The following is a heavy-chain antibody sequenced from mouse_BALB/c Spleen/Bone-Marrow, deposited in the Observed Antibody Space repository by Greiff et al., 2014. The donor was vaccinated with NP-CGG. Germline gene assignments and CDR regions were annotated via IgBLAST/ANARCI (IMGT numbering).Heavy chain of an antibody. J-gene: IGHJ3*01. CDR2: IDPYNGGT. V-gene: IGHV1S135*01. Sequence: EVQLQQSGPELVKPGASVKVSCKASGYAFTSYNMYWVKQSHGKSLEWIGYIDPYNGGTTYNQKFKVKATLTVDKSSSTAYMHLNSLTSEDSAVHYCAREGYFAWFAYWGQGTLVTVSA. CDR1: GYAFTSYN. CDR3: AREGYFAWFAY.